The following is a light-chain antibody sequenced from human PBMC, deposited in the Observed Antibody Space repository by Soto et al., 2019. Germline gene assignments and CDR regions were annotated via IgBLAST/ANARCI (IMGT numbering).Light chain of an antibody. J-gene: IGKJ3*01. V-gene: IGKV4-1*01. CDR2: WAS. CDR1: QSVLYSSNNNNY. Sequence: ILLTPSPDSLSVSLAERATINCKSSQSVLYSSNNNNYVAWYQQKPGQPPKLLIYWASIRESGVPDRFSGSGSGTDFTLTISSLQAEDVAVYYWRQEYKKSSSFGPGTKVDIK. CDR3: RQEYKKSSS.